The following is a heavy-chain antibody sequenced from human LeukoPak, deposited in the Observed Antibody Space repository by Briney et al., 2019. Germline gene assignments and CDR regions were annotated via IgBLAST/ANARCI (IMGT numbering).Heavy chain of an antibody. Sequence: GGSLRLSCAASGFTFSSYWMHWVRHAPGKGLVWVSRIKSDGSTNYADSVKGRFTISRDNAKNTVSLQMNSLRAEDTGVYYCAGAPSEIGGYYPEYFRHWGQGTLVTVSS. CDR1: GFTFSSYW. CDR2: IKSDGST. CDR3: AGAPSEIGGYYPEYFRH. D-gene: IGHD3-22*01. V-gene: IGHV3-74*01. J-gene: IGHJ1*01.